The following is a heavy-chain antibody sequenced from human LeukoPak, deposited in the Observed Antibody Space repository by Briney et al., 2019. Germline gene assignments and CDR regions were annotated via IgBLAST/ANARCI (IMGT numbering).Heavy chain of an antibody. Sequence: PSETLSLTCTVSGGSISSYYWSWIRQPPGKGLEWIGEINHSGSTNYNPSLKSRVTISVDTSKNQFSLKLSSVTAADTAVYYCARRVGSGWYGLSDWFDPWGQGTLVTVSS. V-gene: IGHV4-34*01. CDR1: GGSISSYY. J-gene: IGHJ5*02. CDR2: INHSGST. D-gene: IGHD6-19*01. CDR3: ARRVGSGWYGLSDWFDP.